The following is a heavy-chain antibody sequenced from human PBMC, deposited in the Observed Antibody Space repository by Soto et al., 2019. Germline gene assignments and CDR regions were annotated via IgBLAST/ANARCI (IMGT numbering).Heavy chain of an antibody. J-gene: IGHJ6*02. Sequence: SETLSLTCTVSDDFISSYYWNWIRHPAGKGLEWIGRVSTNGATNYNPSLESRVTMSVDTSKNQFSLKLTSVTAADTAVYFCARADYEILTGSYAMDVWGQGTTVTVSS. CDR3: ARADYEILTGSYAMDV. CDR1: DDFISSYY. CDR2: VSTNGAT. D-gene: IGHD3-9*01. V-gene: IGHV4-4*07.